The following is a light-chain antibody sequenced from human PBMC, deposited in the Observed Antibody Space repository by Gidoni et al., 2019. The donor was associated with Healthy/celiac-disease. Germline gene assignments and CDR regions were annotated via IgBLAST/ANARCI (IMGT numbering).Light chain of an antibody. CDR3: QQSYSTPGT. J-gene: IGKJ5*01. V-gene: IGKV1-39*01. CDR1: QSISSY. Sequence: MQMPQSPSSLFSSVGDRVTISCRASQSISSYLNWYQQKPGNAPKLLIYAASSLQSGVPSRFSGSGSGTDFTLTISSLQSEDFATYYCQQSYSTPGTFGQGTQLEIK. CDR2: AAS.